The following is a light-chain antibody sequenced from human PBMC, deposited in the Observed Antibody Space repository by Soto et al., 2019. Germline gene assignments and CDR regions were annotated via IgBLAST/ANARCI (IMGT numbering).Light chain of an antibody. CDR3: QEYNSPPLT. J-gene: IGKJ4*01. Sequence: DIQMTQSPSSLSASLGDRVTITCRASQGIGVYLAWFQQRPGRVPSLLIYAASTLQSGVPSRFSGSGSGTDFTLTISSLQPEDVATYYCQEYNSPPLTFGGGTKVEIK. V-gene: IGKV1-27*01. CDR2: AAS. CDR1: QGIGVY.